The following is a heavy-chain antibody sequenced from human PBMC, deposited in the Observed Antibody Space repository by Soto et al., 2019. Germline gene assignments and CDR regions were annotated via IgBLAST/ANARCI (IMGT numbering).Heavy chain of an antibody. Sequence: SETLSLTCAVYGGSFSCYYWSWIRQPPGKGLEWIGEINHSGSTNYNPSLKSRVTISVDTSKNQFSLKLSSVTAADTAVYYCARGLWERVRGVIGMDVWGQGTTVTVSS. D-gene: IGHD3-10*01. J-gene: IGHJ6*02. V-gene: IGHV4-34*01. CDR2: INHSGST. CDR1: GGSFSCYY. CDR3: ARGLWERVRGVIGMDV.